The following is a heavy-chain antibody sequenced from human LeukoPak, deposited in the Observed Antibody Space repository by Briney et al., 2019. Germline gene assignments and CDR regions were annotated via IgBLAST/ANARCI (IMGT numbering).Heavy chain of an antibody. D-gene: IGHD5-12*01. CDR3: AKSRLGYDY. Sequence: GGSLRLSCAASGFXFSSYAISWVRQAPGKGLEWVSLVTSSGSNTYYADSVKGRFTISRDNSKNTLYLQMNSLRAEDTAVYYCAKSRLGYDYWGQGTMVTVSS. CDR1: GFXFSSYA. J-gene: IGHJ4*02. CDR2: VTSSGSNT. V-gene: IGHV3-23*01.